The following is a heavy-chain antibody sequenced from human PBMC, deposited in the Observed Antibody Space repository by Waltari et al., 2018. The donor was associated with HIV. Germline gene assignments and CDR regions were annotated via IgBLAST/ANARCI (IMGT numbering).Heavy chain of an antibody. Sequence: QLQLQESGPGLVKPSETLSLTCTVSGGSISSSSYYWGWIRQPPGKGLEWIGSIYYSGSTSYNPSRKSRVTISVDTSKNQFSLKLSSVTAADTAVYYCARERYCSGGSCRFDYWGQGTLVTVSS. V-gene: IGHV4-39*07. J-gene: IGHJ4*02. D-gene: IGHD2-15*01. CDR1: GGSISSSSYY. CDR3: ARERYCSGGSCRFDY. CDR2: IYYSGST.